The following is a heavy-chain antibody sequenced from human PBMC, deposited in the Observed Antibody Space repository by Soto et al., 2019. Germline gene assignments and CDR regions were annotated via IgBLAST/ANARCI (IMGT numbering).Heavy chain of an antibody. CDR3: ARGTRAIAAAGTQWFDP. CDR2: IYYSGST. CDR1: GGSISSGGYY. Sequence: SETLSLTCTVSGGSISSGGYYWSWIRQHPGKGLEWIGYIYYSGSTYYNPSLKSRVTISVDTSKNQFSLKLSSVTAADTAVYYCARGTRAIAAAGTQWFDPWGQGTLVTVSS. V-gene: IGHV4-31*03. D-gene: IGHD6-13*01. J-gene: IGHJ5*02.